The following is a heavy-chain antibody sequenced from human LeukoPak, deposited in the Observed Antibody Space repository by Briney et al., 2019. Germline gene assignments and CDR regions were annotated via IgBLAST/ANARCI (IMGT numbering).Heavy chain of an antibody. D-gene: IGHD1-26*01. Sequence: ASVKVSCKASGYTFTGYYMHWVRQAPGQGLEWMGWINPNSGGTSYAQKFQGRVTMTRDTSISTAYMELSRLRSDDTAVYYCVPSKWELLLGAYWGQGTLVTVSS. CDR3: VPSKWELLLGAY. CDR1: GYTFTGYY. J-gene: IGHJ4*02. V-gene: IGHV1-2*02. CDR2: INPNSGGT.